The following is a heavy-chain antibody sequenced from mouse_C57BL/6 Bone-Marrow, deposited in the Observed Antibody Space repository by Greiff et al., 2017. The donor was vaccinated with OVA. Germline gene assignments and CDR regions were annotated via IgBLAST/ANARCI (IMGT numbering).Heavy chain of an antibody. Sequence: VQLQQSGAELVKPGASVKISCKASGYAFSSYWMNWVKQRPGKGLEWIGQIYPGDGDTNYNGKFKGKATLTADKSSSTAYMQLSSLTYEDSAVYYCARYPPYCSNYPHSFDYWGQGTTLTVSS. CDR1: GYAFSSYW. D-gene: IGHD2-5*01. J-gene: IGHJ2*01. V-gene: IGHV1-80*01. CDR2: IYPGDGDT. CDR3: ARYPPYCSNYPHSFDY.